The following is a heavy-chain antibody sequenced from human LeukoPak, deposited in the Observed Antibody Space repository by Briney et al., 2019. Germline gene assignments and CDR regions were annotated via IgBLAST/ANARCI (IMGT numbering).Heavy chain of an antibody. D-gene: IGHD2-2*01. Sequence: PSETLSLTCTVSGGSISSYYWSWIRQPPGKGLEWIGYIYYSGSTNYNPSLKSRVTISVDTPKNQFSLKLSSVTAADTAVYYCARRGYCSSTSCSEDLYYFDYWGQGTLVTVSS. CDR1: GGSISSYY. CDR3: ARRGYCSSTSCSEDLYYFDY. V-gene: IGHV4-59*08. J-gene: IGHJ4*02. CDR2: IYYSGST.